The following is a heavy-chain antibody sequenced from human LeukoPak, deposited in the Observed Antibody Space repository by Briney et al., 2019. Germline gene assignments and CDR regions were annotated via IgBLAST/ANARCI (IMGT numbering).Heavy chain of an antibody. CDR3: ARAYLRGSSALLVIGY. Sequence: GGSLRLSCAASGFTFTSYAMSWVRQAPGKGLEWVSSISGSGGSTHYADSVKGRFTFSRDNSKNTLYLQMNSLRAEDTAVYYCARAYLRGSSALLVIGYWGQGTLVTVSS. V-gene: IGHV3-23*01. CDR1: GFTFTSYA. D-gene: IGHD2-2*01. J-gene: IGHJ4*02. CDR2: ISGSGGST.